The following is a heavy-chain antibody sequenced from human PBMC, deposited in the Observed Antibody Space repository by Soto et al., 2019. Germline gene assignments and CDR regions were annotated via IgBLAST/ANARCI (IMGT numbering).Heavy chain of an antibody. Sequence: PGGSLRLSCAASGFTFSYYGIHWVRQAPGKGLEWVALISYDGSDKYYADSVRGRFTISRDNSENTLYLLMNGLRAEDTAVYYCARDFGKSYGFYNYFNYWGQGTLVTVSS. CDR1: GFTFSYYG. J-gene: IGHJ4*02. CDR3: ARDFGKSYGFYNYFNY. CDR2: ISYDGSDK. D-gene: IGHD5-18*01. V-gene: IGHV3-30*03.